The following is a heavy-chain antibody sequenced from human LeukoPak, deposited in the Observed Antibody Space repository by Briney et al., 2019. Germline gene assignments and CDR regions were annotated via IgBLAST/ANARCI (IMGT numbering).Heavy chain of an antibody. J-gene: IGHJ5*02. CDR2: IKEDGSKE. CDR1: GFTFSSQW. D-gene: IGHD2-21*01. Sequence: PGGSLRLSCAASGFTFSSQWMSWVRQAPGKGLEWVANIKEDGSKENYEDSVKGRFTISRDNARNSLYLQMSSLRAEDTAIYYCARAYSWGQGTRVTVSS. V-gene: IGHV3-7*04. CDR3: ARAYS.